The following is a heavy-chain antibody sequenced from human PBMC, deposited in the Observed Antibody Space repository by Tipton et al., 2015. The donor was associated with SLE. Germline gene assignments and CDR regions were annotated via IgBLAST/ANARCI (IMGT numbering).Heavy chain of an antibody. CDR1: GFTFSSYG. CDR3: AKVYCSSTCCSPGSFDY. V-gene: IGHV3-30*02. Sequence: QVQLVQSGGGVVQPGRSLRLSCAASGFTFSSYGMHWVRQAPGKGLEWVAFIRYDGSNKYYADSGKGRFTISRDNSKNTLYLQMNSLRAEDTAVYSCAKVYCSSTCCSPGSFDYWGQGTLVTVSS. CDR2: IRYDGSNK. D-gene: IGHD2-2*01. J-gene: IGHJ4*02.